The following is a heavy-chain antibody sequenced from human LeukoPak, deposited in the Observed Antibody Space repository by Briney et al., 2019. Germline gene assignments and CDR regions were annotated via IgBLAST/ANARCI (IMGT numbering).Heavy chain of an antibody. D-gene: IGHD3-16*02. CDR1: GFTFSNAW. V-gene: IGHV3-23*01. J-gene: IGHJ4*02. Sequence: GGSLRVSCAASGFTFSNAWMSWVRQAPGKGLEWVSAISGSGGNTYYADSVKGRFTMSRDNSKNTLYLQMNSLRAEDTAVYFCAKTVSGSHSYQGGDYWGQGTLVTVST. CDR2: ISGSGGNT. CDR3: AKTVSGSHSYQGGDY.